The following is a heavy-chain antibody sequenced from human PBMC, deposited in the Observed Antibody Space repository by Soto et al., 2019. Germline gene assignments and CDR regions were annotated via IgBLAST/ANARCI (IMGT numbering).Heavy chain of an antibody. D-gene: IGHD1-7*01. CDR2: TIPILGIA. CDR3: ARNRNSSYNWNYYRPDDAFDI. CDR1: GGTFSSYT. J-gene: IGHJ3*02. V-gene: IGHV1-69*02. Sequence: SVKVSCKASGGTFSSYTISWVRQAPGQRLEWMGRTIPILGIANYAQKFQGRVTITADKSTSTAYMELSSLRSEDTAVYYCARNRNSSYNWNYYRPDDAFDIWGQGTMVTVS.